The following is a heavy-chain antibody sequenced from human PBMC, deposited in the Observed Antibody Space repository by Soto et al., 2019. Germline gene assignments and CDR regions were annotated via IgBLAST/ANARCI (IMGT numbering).Heavy chain of an antibody. CDR2: INHSGST. CDR3: IGGGYYYDTKAPDY. D-gene: IGHD3-22*01. CDR1: GGSFSDYY. V-gene: IGHV4-34*03. J-gene: IGHJ4*02. Sequence: SETLSLTCAVYGGSFSDYYWTWIRQPPGTGLEWIGEINHSGSTNYNPSLKSRVTISRDDSKNTLYLQMNSLKTEDTAVYYCIGGGYYYDTKAPDYWGQGTLVTVSS.